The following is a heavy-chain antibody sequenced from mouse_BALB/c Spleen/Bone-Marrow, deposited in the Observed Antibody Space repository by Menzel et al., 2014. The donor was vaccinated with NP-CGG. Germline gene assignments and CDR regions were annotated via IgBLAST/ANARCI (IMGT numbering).Heavy chain of an antibody. CDR2: IDPANDNT. J-gene: IGHJ4*01. Sequence: EVKLVESGAELVKPGASVKSSCTAFGFNIKDTYMHWVKQRPEQGLEWIGRIDPANDNTKYDPKFQGKATITADTSSNTAYLQLSSLTSEDTAVYYGSSYAMDYWGQGTSVTVSS. V-gene: IGHV14-3*02. CDR3: SSYAMDY. CDR1: GFNIKDTY.